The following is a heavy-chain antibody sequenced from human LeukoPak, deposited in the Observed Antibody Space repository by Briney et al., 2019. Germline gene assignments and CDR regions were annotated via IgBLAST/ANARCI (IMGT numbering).Heavy chain of an antibody. CDR3: ARGRHIVVVTAIVASDAFDI. CDR1: GGTFSSYA. V-gene: IGHV1-69*01. Sequence: GASVKVSCKASGGTFSSYAISWVRQAPGQGLEWMGGINPIFGTANYAQKFQGRVTITADESTSTAYMELSSLGSEDTAVYYCARGRHIVVVTAIVASDAFDIWGQGTMVTVSS. CDR2: INPIFGTA. D-gene: IGHD2-21*02. J-gene: IGHJ3*02.